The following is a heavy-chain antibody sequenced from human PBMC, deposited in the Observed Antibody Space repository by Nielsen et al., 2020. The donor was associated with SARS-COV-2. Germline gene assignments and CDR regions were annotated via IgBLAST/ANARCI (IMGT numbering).Heavy chain of an antibody. CDR2: ISGSGGST. D-gene: IGHD3-10*01. V-gene: IGHV3-23*01. Sequence: GESLKISCAASGFTFSSYAMSWVRQAPGKGLEWVSAISGSGGSTYYADSVKGRFTISRDNSKNTLYLQMNSLRAEDTAVYYCAKEAMVRGPRYMDVWGKGTTVTVSS. CDR1: GFTFSSYA. J-gene: IGHJ6*03. CDR3: AKEAMVRGPRYMDV.